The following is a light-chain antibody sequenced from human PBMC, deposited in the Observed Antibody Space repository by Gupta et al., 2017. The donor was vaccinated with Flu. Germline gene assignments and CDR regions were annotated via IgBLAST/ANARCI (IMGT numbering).Light chain of an antibody. CDR2: DNH. V-gene: IGLV1-51*01. CDR1: SSNIGINY. J-gene: IGLJ2*01. CDR3: GTWDNSLSAMV. Sequence: QSISTQPPSVSAVPGQKVTISCSGSSSNIGINYVSWYQHLPGSAPKLLICDNHKRPSGIPDRFSGSKSSTSATLGITGLQTGDEADYYCGTWDNSLSAMVFGGGTKVTVL.